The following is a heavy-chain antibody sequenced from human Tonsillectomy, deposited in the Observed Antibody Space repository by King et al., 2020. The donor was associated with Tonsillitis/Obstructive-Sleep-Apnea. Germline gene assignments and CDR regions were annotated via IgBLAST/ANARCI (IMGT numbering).Heavy chain of an antibody. Sequence: VQLVESGGGLVQPGGSLRLSCVVSGFTFSSHAMSWVRQAPGKGLEWVSAISSTGGNTYYADSVKGRYTISRDNSKNTLYLQVNSLRAEDTAVYYCARVTLNTPPWTYYLGMDVWGQGTAVTVSS. V-gene: IGHV3-23*04. J-gene: IGHJ6*02. CDR1: GFTFSSHA. CDR3: ARVTLNTPPWTYYLGMDV. CDR2: ISSTGGNT. D-gene: IGHD3-16*01.